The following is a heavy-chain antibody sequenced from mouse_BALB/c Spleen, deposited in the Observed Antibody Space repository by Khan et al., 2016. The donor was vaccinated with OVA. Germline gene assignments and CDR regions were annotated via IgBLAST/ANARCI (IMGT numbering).Heavy chain of an antibody. V-gene: IGHV3-1*02. CDR3: ARAGRWFPY. CDR1: GYSITSGYS. Sequence: EVQLQESGPDLVKPSQSLSLTCTVTGYSITSGYSWHWIRQFPGNKLEWMGYIHDGGNTNYNPSLKSRISITRDTSRNQFFLTLTSVTTEDTATYYCARAGRWFPYWGQGTLVTVSA. CDR2: IHDGGNT. J-gene: IGHJ3*01.